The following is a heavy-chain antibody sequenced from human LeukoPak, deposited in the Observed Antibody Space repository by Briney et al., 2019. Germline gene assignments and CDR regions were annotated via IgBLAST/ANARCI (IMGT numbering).Heavy chain of an antibody. D-gene: IGHD3-10*01. CDR2: ISFDGNYK. V-gene: IGHV3-30-3*01. CDR3: ARARYGSGSPSWFDP. CDR1: GFTFSSYA. J-gene: IGHJ5*02. Sequence: PGGSLRLSCAASGFTFSSYAMHWVRQAPGKGLEWVALISFDGNYKYFADSVKGRFTISRDNSKNTLYLQMNSLRAEDTGVYYCARARYGSGSPSWFDPWGQGTLVTVSS.